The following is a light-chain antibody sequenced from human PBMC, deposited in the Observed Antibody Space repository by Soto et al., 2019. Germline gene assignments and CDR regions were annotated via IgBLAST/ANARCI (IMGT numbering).Light chain of an antibody. V-gene: IGKV1-27*01. CDR3: QKYNSAPPLT. J-gene: IGKJ4*01. CDR2: DAS. CDR1: QGIRNS. Sequence: DIQMTQSPSSLSASVGDRVTITCRASQGIRNSLAWYQQKAGTIPKLLIFDASTLQSGVPSRFSGSGSGTDFTLTISSLQPEDIATYYCQKYNSAPPLTFGGGTKVDIK.